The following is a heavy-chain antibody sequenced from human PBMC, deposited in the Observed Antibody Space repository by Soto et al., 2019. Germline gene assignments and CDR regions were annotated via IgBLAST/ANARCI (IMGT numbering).Heavy chain of an antibody. CDR1: GFTFSNYA. V-gene: IGHV3-23*01. D-gene: IGHD5-12*01. J-gene: IGHJ4*02. CDR2: IRGSGGPT. CDR3: VKDFRGGYDWTHD. Sequence: EVQLLESGGDLVQPGGSLRLSCAASGFTFSNYAMSWVRQAPGQGLEWVSLIRGSGGPTNYADSVKGRFTVSRDNSKNILFLQMNSLRVEDTAVYSCVKDFRGGYDWTHDWGQGTLVTVSS.